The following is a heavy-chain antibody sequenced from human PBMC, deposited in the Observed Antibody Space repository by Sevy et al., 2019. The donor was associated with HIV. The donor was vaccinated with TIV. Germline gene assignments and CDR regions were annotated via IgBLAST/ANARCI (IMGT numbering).Heavy chain of an antibody. CDR1: GYTFSDYW. CDR2: INPVDNDK. Sequence: ASAKVSCKASGYTFSDYWIYWIRQAPGQGFEWMGWINPVDNDKRCAQQFQGRVTMTTDTSINTAYMEVYRLTSDDTAVYYCARGGSGGNYWGQGTLVTVSS. CDR3: ARGGSGGNY. J-gene: IGHJ4*02. D-gene: IGHD3-10*01. V-gene: IGHV1-2*02.